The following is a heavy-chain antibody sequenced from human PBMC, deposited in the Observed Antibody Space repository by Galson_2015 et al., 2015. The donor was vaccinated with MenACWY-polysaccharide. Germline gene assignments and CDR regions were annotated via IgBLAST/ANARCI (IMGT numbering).Heavy chain of an antibody. J-gene: IGHJ4*02. CDR3: ARGRTYAHYFDY. D-gene: IGHD2-2*01. CDR2: IWSDGSNK. Sequence: SLRLSCAASGFTFSSYGMHWVRQAPGKGLEWVALIWSDGSNKYYADSVKGRFTISRDNSKNTLYLQMNSLRAEDTAVYYCARGRTYAHYFDYWGQGTLVTVSS. CDR1: GFTFSSYG. V-gene: IGHV3-33*01.